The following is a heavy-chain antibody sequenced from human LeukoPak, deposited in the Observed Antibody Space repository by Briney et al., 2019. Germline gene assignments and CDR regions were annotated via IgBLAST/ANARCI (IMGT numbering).Heavy chain of an antibody. Sequence: GGSLRLSCEASGFTFSAYAMTWVRQAPGKGLEWVSAISGGGRTTYYADSVRGRFTISRDNSKNTLYLQMSSLRDADTALYYCANWREGARPGFDYWGQGALVTVSS. D-gene: IGHD1-26*01. CDR2: ISGGGRTT. CDR3: ANWREGARPGFDY. V-gene: IGHV3-23*01. CDR1: GFTFSAYA. J-gene: IGHJ4*02.